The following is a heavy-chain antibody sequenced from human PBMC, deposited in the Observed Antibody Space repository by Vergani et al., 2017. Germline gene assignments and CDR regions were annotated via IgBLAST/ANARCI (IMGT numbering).Heavy chain of an antibody. D-gene: IGHD3-16*01. V-gene: IGHV1-69*04. CDR3: ARDSFGGARGGMDV. CDR1: GGTFSSYA. CDR2: IIPILGIA. J-gene: IGHJ6*02. Sequence: QVQLVQSGAEVKKPGSSVKVSCKASGGTFSSYAISWVRQAPGQGLEWMGRIIPILGIANYAQKFQGRVTITADQSTSTAYMELSSLRSEDTAVYYCARDSFGGARGGMDVWGQGTTVTVSS.